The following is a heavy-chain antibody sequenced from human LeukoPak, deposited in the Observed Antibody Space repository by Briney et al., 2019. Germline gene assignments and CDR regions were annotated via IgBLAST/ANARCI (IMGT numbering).Heavy chain of an antibody. Sequence: SETLSLTCTVSGGSINSDNYYWGWIRQPPGKGLEWIGRIFSGGSPYDNPSLNGRVTMSVDTSKSQFSLRLRSVTAADTAVYYCARSADCSRASCFMTYFDSWGQGTLVTVSS. D-gene: IGHD2-2*01. V-gene: IGHV4-39*07. CDR2: IFSGGSP. J-gene: IGHJ4*02. CDR3: ARSADCSRASCFMTYFDS. CDR1: GGSINSDNYY.